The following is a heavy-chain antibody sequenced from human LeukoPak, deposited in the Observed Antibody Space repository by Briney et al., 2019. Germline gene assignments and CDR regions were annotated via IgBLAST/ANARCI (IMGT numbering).Heavy chain of an antibody. CDR2: IYYSGST. V-gene: IGHV4-61*01. CDR3: ARAQGADPSRVDY. Sequence: SETLSLTCTVSGDSFTSVTDYWAWIRQPPGKGLEWIGYIYYSGSTNYNPSLKSRVTISVDTSKNQFSLKLSSVTAADTAVYYCARAQGADPSRVDYWGQGTLVTVSS. J-gene: IGHJ4*02. CDR1: GDSFTSVTDY. D-gene: IGHD1-26*01.